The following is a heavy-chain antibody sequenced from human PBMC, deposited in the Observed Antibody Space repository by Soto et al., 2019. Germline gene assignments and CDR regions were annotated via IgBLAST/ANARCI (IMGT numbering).Heavy chain of an antibody. J-gene: IGHJ6*03. CDR1: GFTVSSNS. V-gene: IGHV3-66*01. CDR3: AREIRYYYYYMDV. Sequence: EVQLVESGGGLVQPGGSLRLSCAASGFTVSSNSMSWVRQAPGKGLEWVSVIYSGGSTYYADSVKGRFTISRDNSKDTLYLQMNSLRAKDTAVYYCAREIRYYYYYMDVWGKGTTVTVS. D-gene: IGHD3-3*01. CDR2: IYSGGST.